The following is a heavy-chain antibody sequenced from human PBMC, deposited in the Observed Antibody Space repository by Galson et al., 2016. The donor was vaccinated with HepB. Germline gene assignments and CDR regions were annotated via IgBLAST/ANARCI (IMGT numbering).Heavy chain of an antibody. CDR3: ATSWDDFWSNYQWPDAFDL. Sequence: SLRLSCAASGFAFSDRYMNWIRQAPGKGPEWVAYISGGGSTIYYADSVKGRFTISRDNAKTSLYLQMNSLRVEDTALYYCATSWDDFWSNYQWPDAFDLWGLGTMVTVSS. J-gene: IGHJ3*01. CDR2: ISGGGSTI. CDR1: GFAFSDRY. D-gene: IGHD3-3*01. V-gene: IGHV3-11*01.